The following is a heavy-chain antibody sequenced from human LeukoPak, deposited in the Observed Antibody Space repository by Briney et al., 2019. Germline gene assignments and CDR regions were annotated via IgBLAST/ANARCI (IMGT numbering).Heavy chain of an antibody. CDR2: INPNSGGT. J-gene: IGHJ3*02. Sequence: GASVKVSCKASGYTFTGYYMHWVRQAPGQELEWMGWINPNSGGTNYAQKFQGRVTMTRDTSISTAYMELSRLRSDDTAVYYCASRSPSPATVTDDAFDIWGQGTMVTVSS. V-gene: IGHV1-2*02. CDR1: GYTFTGYY. D-gene: IGHD4-17*01. CDR3: ASRSPSPATVTDDAFDI.